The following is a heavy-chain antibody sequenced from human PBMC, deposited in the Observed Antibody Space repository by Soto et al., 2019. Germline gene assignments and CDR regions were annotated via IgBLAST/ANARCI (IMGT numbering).Heavy chain of an antibody. CDR3: TRFKTGYCSGGSCPNFDY. D-gene: IGHD2-15*01. Sequence: GGSMRLSCTASGFTFGDYAMSWFRQAPGKGLEWVGFIRSKAYGGTTEYAASVKGRFTISRDDSKSIAYLQMNSLKTEDTAVYYCTRFKTGYCSGGSCPNFDYWGQGTLVTVSS. V-gene: IGHV3-49*03. CDR2: IRSKAYGGTT. CDR1: GFTFGDYA. J-gene: IGHJ4*02.